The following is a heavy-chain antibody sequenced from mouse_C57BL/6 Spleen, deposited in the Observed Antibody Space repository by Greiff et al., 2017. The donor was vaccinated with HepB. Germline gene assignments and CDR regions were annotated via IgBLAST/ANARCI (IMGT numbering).Heavy chain of an antibody. J-gene: IGHJ2*01. CDR2: INPNNGGT. CDR1: GYTFTDYY. V-gene: IGHV1-26*01. CDR3: ARLANWDYFDY. D-gene: IGHD4-1*01. Sequence: EVQLQQSGPELVKPGASVKISCKASGYTFTDYYMNWVKQSHGKSLEWIGDINPNNGGTSYNQKFKGKATLTVDKSSSTAYMELRSLTSEDSAVYYCARLANWDYFDYWGQGTTLTVSS.